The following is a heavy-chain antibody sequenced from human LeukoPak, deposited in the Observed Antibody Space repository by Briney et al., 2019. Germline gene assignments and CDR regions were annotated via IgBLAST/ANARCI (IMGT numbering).Heavy chain of an antibody. CDR2: INPSGGST. CDR1: GYTFSSYY. J-gene: IGHJ4*02. D-gene: IGHD3-22*01. Sequence: GASVKLSCKASGYTFSSYYMHWVRQAPGQGLEWMGIINPSGGSTNYGQKFQGRVNMTRDTSTSTVYMELSSLRSEDTAVYYCAREYDSTSAFDYWGQGTLVTVYS. V-gene: IGHV1-46*01. CDR3: AREYDSTSAFDY.